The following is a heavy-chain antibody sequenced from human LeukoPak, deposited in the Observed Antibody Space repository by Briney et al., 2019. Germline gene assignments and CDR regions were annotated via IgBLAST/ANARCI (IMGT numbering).Heavy chain of an antibody. CDR1: GYTLTELS. Sequence: GASVKVSCKVSGYTLTELSMHWVRQAPGKGLEWMGGFDPEDGETIYAQKFQGRVTMTEDTSTDTAYMELSSLRSEDTAVYYCATQASTSTTVTTFDYGGQGTLVTVS. J-gene: IGHJ4*02. D-gene: IGHD4-17*01. CDR3: ATQASTSTTVTTFDY. V-gene: IGHV1-24*01. CDR2: FDPEDGET.